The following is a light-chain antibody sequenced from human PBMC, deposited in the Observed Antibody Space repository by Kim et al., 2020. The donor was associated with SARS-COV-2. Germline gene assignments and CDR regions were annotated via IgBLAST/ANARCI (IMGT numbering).Light chain of an antibody. CDR1: KLGDKY. V-gene: IGLV3-1*01. Sequence: SYELTQPPSVSVSPRQTASITCSGDKLGDKYACWYQQKPGQSPVLVIYQDSKRPSGIPERFSGSNSGNTATLTISGTQAMDEADYYCQAWDSSTLWVFGG. CDR2: QDS. CDR3: QAWDSSTLWV. J-gene: IGLJ3*02.